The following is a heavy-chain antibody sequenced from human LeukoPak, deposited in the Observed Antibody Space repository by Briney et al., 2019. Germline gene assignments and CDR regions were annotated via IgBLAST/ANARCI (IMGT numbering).Heavy chain of an antibody. CDR3: ARGQGGSSHYYDRGTYYFDY. CDR1: GGSFSGYY. Sequence: PSETPSLTCAVYGGSFSGYYWSWIRQPPGKGLEWIGEINHSGSTNYNPSLKSRVTISVDTSKNQFSLKLSSVTAADTAVYYCARGQGGSSHYYDRGTYYFDYWGQGTLVTVSS. D-gene: IGHD3-22*01. V-gene: IGHV4-34*01. J-gene: IGHJ4*02. CDR2: INHSGST.